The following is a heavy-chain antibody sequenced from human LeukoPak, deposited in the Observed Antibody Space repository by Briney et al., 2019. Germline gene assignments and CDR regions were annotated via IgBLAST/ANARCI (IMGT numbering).Heavy chain of an antibody. Sequence: SETLSLTCTVSGDSITSYFWSWIRQPPGKGLEWVGYIFYSGVTNYNPSLKSRVTISVDTSKNLFSLKLSSVTAADTAVYYCARRWYYYGSGSYGTLGYMDVWGKGTTVTISS. D-gene: IGHD3-10*01. J-gene: IGHJ6*03. CDR3: ARRWYYYGSGSYGTLGYMDV. CDR1: GDSITSYF. CDR2: IFYSGVT. V-gene: IGHV4-59*12.